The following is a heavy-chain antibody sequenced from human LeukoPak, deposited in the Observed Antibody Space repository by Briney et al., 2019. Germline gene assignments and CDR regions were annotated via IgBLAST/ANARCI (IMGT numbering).Heavy chain of an antibody. V-gene: IGHV4-59*01. CDR3: ARDLSFVRGVPLAFDI. D-gene: IGHD3-10*02. J-gene: IGHJ3*02. CDR1: GGSISSYY. CDR2: IYYSGST. Sequence: PSETLSLTCTASGGSISSYYWSWIRQPPGKGLEWIGYIYYSGSTNYNPSLKSRVTISVDTSKNQFSLKLSSVTAADTAVYYCARDLSFVRGVPLAFDIWGQGTMVTVSS.